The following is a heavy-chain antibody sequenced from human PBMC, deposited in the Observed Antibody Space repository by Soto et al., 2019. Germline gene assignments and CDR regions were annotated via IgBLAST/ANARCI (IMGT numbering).Heavy chain of an antibody. Sequence: GESLKISCKGSGYSFTSYWIGWVRQMPGKGLEWMGIIYPGDSDTRYSPSFQGQVTISADKSISTAYLQWSSLKASDTAMYYCARGTLGAYYYYYYMDVWGKGTTVTVSS. CDR1: GYSFTSYW. J-gene: IGHJ6*03. CDR2: IYPGDSDT. CDR3: ARGTLGAYYYYYYMDV. D-gene: IGHD3-16*01. V-gene: IGHV5-51*01.